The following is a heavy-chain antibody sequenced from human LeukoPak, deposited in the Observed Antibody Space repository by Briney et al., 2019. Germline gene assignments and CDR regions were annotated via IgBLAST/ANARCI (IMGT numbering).Heavy chain of an antibody. CDR2: IYSGGST. CDR1: GFTVSSNY. CDR3: ARDQILWFGESSDYYYGMDV. Sequence: GGSLRLSCAASGFTVSSNYMSWVRQAPGKGLEWVSVIYSGGSTYYADSVKGRFTISRDNSKNTLYLQMNSLRAEDTAVYYCARDQILWFGESSDYYYGMDVWGQGTTVTVSS. J-gene: IGHJ6*02. V-gene: IGHV3-53*01. D-gene: IGHD3-10*01.